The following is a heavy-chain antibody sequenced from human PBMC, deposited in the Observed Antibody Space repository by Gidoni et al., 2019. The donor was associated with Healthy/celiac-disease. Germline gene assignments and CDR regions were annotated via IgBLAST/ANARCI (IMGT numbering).Heavy chain of an antibody. CDR2: ISAYNGNT. V-gene: IGHV1-18*01. CDR3: ARDRTRIVGATYYYYGMDV. D-gene: IGHD1-26*01. Sequence: QVQLVQSGAAVKKPGASVKVSCTAAGYTFTSSGISWVRQAPGQGLEWMGWISAYNGNTNYAQKLQGRVTMTTDTSTSTAYMELRSLRSDDTAVYYCARDRTRIVGATYYYYGMDVWGQGTTVTVSS. J-gene: IGHJ6*02. CDR1: GYTFTSSG.